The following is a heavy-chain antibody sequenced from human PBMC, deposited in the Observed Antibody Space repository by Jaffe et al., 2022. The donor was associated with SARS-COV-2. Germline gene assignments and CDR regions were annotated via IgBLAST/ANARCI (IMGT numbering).Heavy chain of an antibody. J-gene: IGHJ1*01. V-gene: IGHV1-69*04. CDR1: GGTFGNHI. Sequence: QVRLVQSGAEVKEPGSSVKVACEVSGGTFGNHIFIWVRQAPGQGLEWLGRIVPTLDIANYAQKFHGRVKITADPSTITAYMELKSLRSEDTAVYYCARDFDGDYKSHFHHWGQGTLVTVSS. CDR3: ARDFDGDYKSHFHH. D-gene: IGHD4-17*01. CDR2: IVPTLDIA.